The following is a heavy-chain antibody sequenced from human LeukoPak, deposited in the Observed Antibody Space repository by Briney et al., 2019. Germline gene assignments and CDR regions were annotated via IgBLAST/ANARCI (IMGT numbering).Heavy chain of an antibody. D-gene: IGHD6-19*01. CDR3: TTSGSGWYEYYFDY. J-gene: IGHJ4*02. Sequence: PGGSLRLSCAASGFTFSNAWMSWVCQAPGKGLEWVGRIKSKTDGGTTDYAAPVKGRFTISRDDSKNTLYLQMNSLKTEDTAVYYCTTSGSGWYEYYFDYWGQGTLVTVSS. CDR1: GFTFSNAW. CDR2: IKSKTDGGTT. V-gene: IGHV3-15*01.